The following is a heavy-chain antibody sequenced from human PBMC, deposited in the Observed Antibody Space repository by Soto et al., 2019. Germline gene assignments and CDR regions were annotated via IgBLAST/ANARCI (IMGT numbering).Heavy chain of an antibody. Sequence: VGSLRLSWAASGFTFSSFWMIWVRQAPGKGLEWVSGINRDGGSTSYADSVKGRFTISRDNAKNSLYLQMNSLRVEDTALYYYARAPGFYGDFFDYWGQGTLVTVSS. J-gene: IGHJ4*02. D-gene: IGHD4-17*01. V-gene: IGHV3-20*04. CDR3: ARAPGFYGDFFDY. CDR1: GFTFSSFW. CDR2: INRDGGST.